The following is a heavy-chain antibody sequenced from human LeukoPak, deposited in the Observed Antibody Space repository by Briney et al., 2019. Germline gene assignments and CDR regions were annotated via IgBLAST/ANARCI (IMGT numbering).Heavy chain of an antibody. J-gene: IGHJ4*02. CDR3: ASMALIRGVLGRTLSDLDY. CDR2: INHSGST. Sequence: SETLSLTCAVYGGSLSGYYWSWIRQPPGKGLEWIGEINHSGSTKYNPSLKSRVAISADRSKNHFSLRVNSVTAADTAAYYCASMALIRGVLGRTLSDLDYWGQGTLVTVSS. D-gene: IGHD3-10*01. V-gene: IGHV4-34*01. CDR1: GGSLSGYY.